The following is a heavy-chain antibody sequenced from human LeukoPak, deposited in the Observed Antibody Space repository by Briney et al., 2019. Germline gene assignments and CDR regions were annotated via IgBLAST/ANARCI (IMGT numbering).Heavy chain of an antibody. J-gene: IGHJ4*02. CDR1: GVSISTYY. V-gene: IGHV4-34*01. CDR2: INHSGST. CDR3: ARRYYYDSSGYYHPYYFDY. Sequence: SETLSLTCTVSGVSISTYYWSWIRQPPGKGPEWIGEINHSGSTNYNPSLKSRVTISVDTSKNQFSLKLSSVTAADTAVYYCARRYYYDSSGYYHPYYFDYWGQGTLVTVSS. D-gene: IGHD3-22*01.